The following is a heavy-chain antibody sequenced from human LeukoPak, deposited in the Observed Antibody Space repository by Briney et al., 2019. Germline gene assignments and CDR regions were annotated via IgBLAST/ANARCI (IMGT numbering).Heavy chain of an antibody. CDR3: AREMGSEGFDY. J-gene: IGHJ4*02. V-gene: IGHV1-46*01. CDR1: GYTFTSHF. CDR2: INPSGGST. D-gene: IGHD1-26*01. Sequence: ASVKVSCKASGYTFTSHFMHWVRQAPGQGLEWMGIINPSGGSTNYAQKFQGRVTMTRDMSTSTVYMELSSLRSEDTAVYYCAREMGSEGFDYWGQGTLVTVSS.